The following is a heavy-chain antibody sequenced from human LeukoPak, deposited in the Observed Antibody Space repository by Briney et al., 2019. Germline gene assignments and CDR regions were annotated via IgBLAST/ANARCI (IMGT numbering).Heavy chain of an antibody. V-gene: IGHV3-23*01. D-gene: IGHD1-26*01. CDR2: ISSGFTP. CDR1: GLTLSNYA. CDR3: AKDYSDSRVGDVFFEY. Sequence: PGGSLTLSCAASGLTLSNYAWSWLRQAPAKGLEWVSGISSGFTPHYADSVKGRFTISRDNSTNTFHLQMNSLRAEETAVYYCAKDYSDSRVGDVFFEYWGQGTLVTVSS. J-gene: IGHJ4*02.